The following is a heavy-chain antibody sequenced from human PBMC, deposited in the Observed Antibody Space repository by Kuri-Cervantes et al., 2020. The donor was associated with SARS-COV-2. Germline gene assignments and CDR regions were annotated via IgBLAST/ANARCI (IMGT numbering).Heavy chain of an antibody. D-gene: IGHD5-18*01. CDR3: AKDRRYNYDSWFYFDY. V-gene: IGHV3-23*01. CDR2: ITGIGSST. Sequence: GESLKISCTASGFTFTNSAMSWVRQAPGKRLQWVSAITGIGSSTYYADSVKGRFTISRDNSKNTLYLQMDSLRAEDTAVYFCAKDRRYNYDSWFYFDYWGQGSLVTVSS. CDR1: GFTFTNSA. J-gene: IGHJ4*02.